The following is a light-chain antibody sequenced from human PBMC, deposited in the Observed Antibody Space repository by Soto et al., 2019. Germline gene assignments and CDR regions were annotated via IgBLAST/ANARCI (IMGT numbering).Light chain of an antibody. CDR1: QSVSSH. CDR3: QQRSSAIT. J-gene: IGKJ5*01. CDR2: DAS. V-gene: IGKV3-11*01. Sequence: EIVMTQSPGTLSLSPGDRATLSCRASQSVSSHLAWFQQRPGQAPRLLIYDASNRATGIPARFSGRGSGTDFTLTISSLEPEDFAVYYCQQRSSAITFGQGTRLEI.